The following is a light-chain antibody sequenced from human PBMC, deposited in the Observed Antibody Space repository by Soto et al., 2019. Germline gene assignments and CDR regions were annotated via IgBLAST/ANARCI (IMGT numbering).Light chain of an antibody. CDR1: SSDVGGYNY. CDR3: SSYTTSYTLV. V-gene: IGLV2-14*01. J-gene: IGLJ3*02. Sequence: QSALTQPASVSGSPGQSITISCTGTSSDVGGYNYVSWYQQHPDKAPKLMIYDVSNRPSGVSNRFSGSKSGTTASLTISGLQDEDEAYYCCSSYTTSYTLVFGGGTKLTVL. CDR2: DVS.